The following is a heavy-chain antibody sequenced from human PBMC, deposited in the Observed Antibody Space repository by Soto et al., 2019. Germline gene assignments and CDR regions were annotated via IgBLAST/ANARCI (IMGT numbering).Heavy chain of an antibody. CDR3: ARVPFLHYYDSSGYYYVPMDV. D-gene: IGHD3-22*01. J-gene: IGHJ6*02. Sequence: SVKVSCKASGGTFSSYAISWVRQAPGQGLEWMGGIIPIFGTANYAQKFQGRVTITADESTSTAYMELSSLRSEDTAVYYCARVPFLHYYDSSGYYYVPMDVWGQGTTVTVSS. V-gene: IGHV1-69*13. CDR2: IIPIFGTA. CDR1: GGTFSSYA.